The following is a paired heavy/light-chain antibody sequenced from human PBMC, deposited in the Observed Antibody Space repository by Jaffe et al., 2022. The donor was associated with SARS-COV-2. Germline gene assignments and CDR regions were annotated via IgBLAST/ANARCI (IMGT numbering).Light chain of an antibody. CDR3: QQYTNWPPIT. CDR2: DAS. CDR1: QSVTTS. J-gene: IGKJ5*01. V-gene: IGKV3-11*01. Sequence: EIVLTQSPATLSLSPGERATLSCRASQSVTTSLAWYQQKPGQAPRLLIYDASSRATGIPARFSGSGSGTDFTLTISSLEPEDFAVYYCQQYTNWPPITFGQGTRLEIK.
Heavy chain of an antibody. Sequence: QLQLRESGPGLVKPSETLSLSCTVSGDSISSSKYFWVWIRQSPGKGLEWIGSVYSSGSTYYNPSLQSRVTISVDTSKNQFSLRLISVTAADTSFYYCARHSGSGYYPTPWEHFDFWGQGTLVTVSS. V-gene: IGHV4-39*01. D-gene: IGHD3-22*01. CDR2: VYSSGST. CDR1: GDSISSSKYF. J-gene: IGHJ4*02. CDR3: ARHSGSGYYPTPWEHFDF.